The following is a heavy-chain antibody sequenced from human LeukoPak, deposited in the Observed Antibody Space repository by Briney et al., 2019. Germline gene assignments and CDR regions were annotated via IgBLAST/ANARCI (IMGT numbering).Heavy chain of an antibody. CDR3: ARRYGDYVDY. Sequence: GGSLRLSCASSGFTFSSYGMHWVRQAPGKGLEWVAVIWYDGSNKYYADSVKGRFTISRDNSKSTLYLQMNSLRAEDTAVYYCARRYGDYVDYWGQGTLVTVSS. J-gene: IGHJ4*02. CDR1: GFTFSSYG. CDR2: IWYDGSNK. V-gene: IGHV3-33*01. D-gene: IGHD4-17*01.